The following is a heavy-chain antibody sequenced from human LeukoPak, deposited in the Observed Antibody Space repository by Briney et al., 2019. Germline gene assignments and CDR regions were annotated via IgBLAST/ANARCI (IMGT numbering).Heavy chain of an antibody. J-gene: IGHJ4*02. CDR3: ASGDYSSGWYLDY. V-gene: IGHV3-21*01. CDR1: GFTFANYY. D-gene: IGHD6-19*01. Sequence: GGSLRLSCAASGFTFANYYMNWVRQAPGKGLEWVSSIRGSSNYVYYADSVKGRFTISRDNAKNSLHLQMNSLRAEDTAVYYCASGDYSSGWYLDYWGQGTLVTVSS. CDR2: IRGSSNYV.